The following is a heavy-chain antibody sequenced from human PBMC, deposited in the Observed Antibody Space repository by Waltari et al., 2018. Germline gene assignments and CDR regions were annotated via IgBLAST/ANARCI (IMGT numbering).Heavy chain of an antibody. V-gene: IGHV4-4*02. Sequence: QLQFQESRPGLMKPSGTLSLTCAVWGDSMRSTDCWSWVRQPPGKGLEWIGQVHHSGRSNYNPPFASRTTISLDTSTGLFSLKMTSATAADTALYYCARDRGRGLYLDSWGQGTLVTVSP. CDR2: VHHSGRS. CDR1: GDSMRSTDC. CDR3: ARDRGRGLYLDS. J-gene: IGHJ4*02. D-gene: IGHD2-15*01.